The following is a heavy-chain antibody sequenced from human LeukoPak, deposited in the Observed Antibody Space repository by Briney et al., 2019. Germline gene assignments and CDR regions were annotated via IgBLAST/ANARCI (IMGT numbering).Heavy chain of an antibody. CDR1: GFSLSGSW. D-gene: IGHD3-10*01. J-gene: IGHJ3*01. CDR3: ARSDYFHN. V-gene: IGHV3-74*01. CDR2: SKYDGSTK. Sequence: PGGSLRLSCEASGFSLSGSWMHWVRQAPGKGLMWVSQSKYDGSTKSYAVSVRGRFTISRDNAKNTLYLHMDSLRAEDTAVYYCARSDYFHNWGQGTMVVVSA.